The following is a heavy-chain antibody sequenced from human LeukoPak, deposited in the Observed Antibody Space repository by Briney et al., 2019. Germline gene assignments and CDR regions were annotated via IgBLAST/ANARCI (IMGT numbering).Heavy chain of an antibody. J-gene: IGHJ4*02. CDR2: ISAYNGNT. V-gene: IGHV1-18*01. CDR3: ARDYCSSTSCYIAAAGTPAHFDY. Sequence: ASVKVSCKASGYTFTSYGISWVRQAPGQGLEWMGWISAYNGNTNYAQKLQGRVTMTTDTSTSTAYMELRSLRSDDTAVYYCARDYCSSTSCYIAAAGTPAHFDYWGQGTLVTVSS. CDR1: GYTFTSYG. D-gene: IGHD2-2*01.